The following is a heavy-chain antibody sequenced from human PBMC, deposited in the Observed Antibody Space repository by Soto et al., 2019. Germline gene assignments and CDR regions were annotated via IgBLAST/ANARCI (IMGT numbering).Heavy chain of an antibody. CDR2: ISSSSSYI. CDR1: GFTFSSYS. D-gene: IGHD4-17*01. J-gene: IGHJ4*02. CDR3: ARATTVTTLFDY. V-gene: IGHV3-21*01. Sequence: SGGSLRLSCAASGFTFSSYSMNWVRQAPGKGLEWVSSISSSSSYIYYADSVKGRFTISRDNAKNSLYLQMNSLRAEDTAVYYCARATTVTTLFDYWGQGTLVTVSS.